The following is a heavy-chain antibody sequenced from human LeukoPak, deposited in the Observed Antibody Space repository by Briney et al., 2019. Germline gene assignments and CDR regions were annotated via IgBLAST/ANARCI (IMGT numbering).Heavy chain of an antibody. Sequence: PGGSLRLSCAASGFTFSSYAMHWVRQAPGKGLEWVAVISYDGSNKYYADSVKGRFTISRDNSKNTLYLQMNSLRAEDTAVYYCARDFSRSTLLRIVVVTDYWGQGTLVTVSS. CDR1: GFTFSSYA. D-gene: IGHD3-22*01. CDR2: ISYDGSNK. V-gene: IGHV3-30-3*01. J-gene: IGHJ4*02. CDR3: ARDFSRSTLLRIVVVTDY.